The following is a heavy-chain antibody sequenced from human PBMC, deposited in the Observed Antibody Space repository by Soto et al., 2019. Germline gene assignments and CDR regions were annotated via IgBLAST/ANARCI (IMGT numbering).Heavy chain of an antibody. CDR3: ARDNLAFQGAFDL. J-gene: IGHJ4*02. D-gene: IGHD3-16*01. CDR2: ITGTSAFT. Sequence: GGSQTLSGATSGFLFSDFQFNWVRQAPGGGLEWLSSITGTSAFTEYAESIEGRFTISRDNPNKLLFLHMDNLRPEDTAVYYCARDNLAFQGAFDLWGQGTLVTVPS. CDR1: GFLFSDFQ. V-gene: IGHV3-21*01.